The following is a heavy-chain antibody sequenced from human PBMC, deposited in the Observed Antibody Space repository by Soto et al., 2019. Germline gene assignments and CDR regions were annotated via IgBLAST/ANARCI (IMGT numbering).Heavy chain of an antibody. V-gene: IGHV2-5*02. CDR1: GFSLSTSGVG. D-gene: IGHD3-22*01. CDR3: AHRGYYYDSSGPYYFDY. CDR2: IYWDDDK. Sequence: QITLKESGPTLVKPTQTLTLTCTFSGFSLSTSGVGVGWIRQPPGKALDWLALIYWDDDKRYSPSLKSRLTITKDTSKNQVVLTMTNMYPVDTATYYCAHRGYYYDSSGPYYFDYWGQGTLVTVSS. J-gene: IGHJ4*02.